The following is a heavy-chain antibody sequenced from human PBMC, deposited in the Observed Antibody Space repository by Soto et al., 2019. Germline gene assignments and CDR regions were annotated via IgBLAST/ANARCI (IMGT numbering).Heavy chain of an antibody. V-gene: IGHV3-48*02. CDR1: GFTFSSYA. Sequence: GGSLRLSCAASGFTFSSYAMSWVRQAPGKGLEWVSYISSSGNTVYYADSVKGRFTISRDNTRNSLYLQMNSLRDEDTALYYCVRYCSTTLCNGVATRTFDYWGQGTLVTVSS. CDR2: ISSSGNTV. CDR3: VRYCSTTLCNGVATRTFDY. J-gene: IGHJ4*02. D-gene: IGHD2-2*01.